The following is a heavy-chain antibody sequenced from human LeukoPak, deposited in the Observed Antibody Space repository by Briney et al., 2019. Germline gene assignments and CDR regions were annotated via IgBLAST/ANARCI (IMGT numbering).Heavy chain of an antibody. D-gene: IGHD1-7*01. V-gene: IGHV1-69*05. J-gene: IGHJ6*03. Sequence: SVKVSCKASGGTFSSYAISWVRQAPGQGLEWMGGIIPIFGTANYAQKFQGRVTITTDESTSTAYMELSSLRSEGTAVYYCARAELQPRYMDVWGKGTTVTVSS. CDR3: ARAELQPRYMDV. CDR2: IIPIFGTA. CDR1: GGTFSSYA.